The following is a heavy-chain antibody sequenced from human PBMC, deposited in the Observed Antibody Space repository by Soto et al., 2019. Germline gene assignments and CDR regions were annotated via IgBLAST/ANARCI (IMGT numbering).Heavy chain of an antibody. J-gene: IGHJ3*02. CDR3: ARAGANYYESSGYYRPGGFDI. CDR2: IGTAGDT. V-gene: IGHV3-13*01. D-gene: IGHD3-22*01. CDR1: GFTFSSYD. Sequence: GGSLRLSCAASGFTFSSYDMHWVRQAPGKGLEWVSAIGTAGDTYYPGSVKGRFTISRENAKNSLYFQMNSQRAEDKGVYYCARAGANYYESSGYYRPGGFDIWGQGTMVTVSS.